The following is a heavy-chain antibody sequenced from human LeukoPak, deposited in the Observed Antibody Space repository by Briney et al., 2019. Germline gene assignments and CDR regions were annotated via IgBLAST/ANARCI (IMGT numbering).Heavy chain of an antibody. CDR2: IRSDGGIK. Sequence: GGSLRLSCAASGFTFDNYGMHWVRQAPGKGLEWVAFIRSDGGIKYYADSVKGRFTISRDNAKNTLYLQMNGLRAEDTAVYYCARAYCGGDCYYYYYYGMDVWGQGTTVTVSS. J-gene: IGHJ6*02. CDR1: GFTFDNYG. D-gene: IGHD2-21*02. V-gene: IGHV3-30*02. CDR3: ARAYCGGDCYYYYYYGMDV.